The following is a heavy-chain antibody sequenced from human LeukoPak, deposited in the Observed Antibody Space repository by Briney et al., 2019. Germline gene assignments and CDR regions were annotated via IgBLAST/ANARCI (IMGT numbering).Heavy chain of an antibody. J-gene: IGHJ2*01. Sequence: GGSLRLSCAASGFTFSDYSVHWVRQAPGKGLEWVSSISTSSTYIYYADSVKGRFTISRDNAKKSLSLQMNSLSAEDTAVYYCAREGRDGYNFYWYFDLWGRGTLVTVSS. V-gene: IGHV3-21*01. CDR3: AREGRDGYNFYWYFDL. CDR1: GFTFSDYS. D-gene: IGHD5-24*01. CDR2: ISTSSTYI.